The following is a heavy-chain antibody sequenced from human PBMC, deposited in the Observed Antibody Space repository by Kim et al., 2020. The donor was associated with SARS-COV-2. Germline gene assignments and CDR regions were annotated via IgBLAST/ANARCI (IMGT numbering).Heavy chain of an antibody. V-gene: IGHV1-69*01. D-gene: IGHD6-19*01. J-gene: IGHJ4*02. CDR3: ASDRGIAVAGTANFDY. Sequence: KFQGRVTITADESTSTDYMELSSLRSEDTAVYYCASDRGIAVAGTANFDYWGQGTLVTVSS.